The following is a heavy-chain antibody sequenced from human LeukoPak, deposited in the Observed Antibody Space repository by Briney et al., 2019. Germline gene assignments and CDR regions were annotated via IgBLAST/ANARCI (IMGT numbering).Heavy chain of an antibody. Sequence: PSETLSLTCTVSGGSISSYDWSWIRQPPGKGLEWIGYFYYTGSTKYNPSLKSRVTISVDTSKNQISLDLSSVTAADTAVYYCARHSRGYGSFDYWGQGTLVTVSS. D-gene: IGHD5-12*01. V-gene: IGHV4-59*08. J-gene: IGHJ4*02. CDR2: FYYTGST. CDR3: ARHSRGYGSFDY. CDR1: GGSISSYD.